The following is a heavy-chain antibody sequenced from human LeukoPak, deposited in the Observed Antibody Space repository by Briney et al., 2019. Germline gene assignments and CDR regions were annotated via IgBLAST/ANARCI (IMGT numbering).Heavy chain of an antibody. Sequence: ASVKVSCKVSGYTFTGYYMHWVRQAPGQGLEWMGWINPNSGGTNYAQKFQGRVTITRDTSISTAYMELIRLRSDDTAVYYCARDLDGSGSSDWGQGTLVTVSS. V-gene: IGHV1-2*02. CDR3: ARDLDGSGSSD. CDR2: INPNSGGT. J-gene: IGHJ4*02. D-gene: IGHD3-10*01. CDR1: GYTFTGYY.